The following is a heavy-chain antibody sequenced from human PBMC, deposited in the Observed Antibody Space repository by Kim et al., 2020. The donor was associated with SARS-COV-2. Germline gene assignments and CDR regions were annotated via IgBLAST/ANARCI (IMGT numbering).Heavy chain of an antibody. CDR1: GFRVSNYW. D-gene: IGHD3-10*02. J-gene: IGHJ6*02. V-gene: IGHV3-74*01. CDR3: ARGMFSSGFDV. Sequence: GGSLRLSCAASGFRVSNYWINWVRHAPGKGLVWVSRISSDGRYTHYADAVKGRFTLSRDKAENTLFLQMNSLRAEDTAVYYCARGMFSSGFDVWGQGTTVTVSS. CDR2: ISSDGRYT.